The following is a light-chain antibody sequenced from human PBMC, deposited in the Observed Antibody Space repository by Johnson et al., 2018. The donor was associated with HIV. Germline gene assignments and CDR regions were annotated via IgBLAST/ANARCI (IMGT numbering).Light chain of an antibody. J-gene: IGLJ1*01. CDR3: GTWDSRLSAGGG. Sequence: QSVLTQPPSVSAAPGQKVTISCSGSSSNIGNNYVSWYQQLPGTAPKLLIYESNKRPSGIPDRFSGSKSGTSATLGITGLQTGDEADYYCGTWDSRLSAGGGFGTGTQVTVL. CDR2: ESN. V-gene: IGLV1-51*02. CDR1: SSNIGNNY.